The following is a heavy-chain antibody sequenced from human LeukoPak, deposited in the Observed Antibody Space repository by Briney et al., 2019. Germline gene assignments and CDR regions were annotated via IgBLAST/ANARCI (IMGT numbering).Heavy chain of an antibody. CDR2: ISAYNGNT. D-gene: IGHD3-16*02. V-gene: IGHV1-18*01. Sequence: ASVKVSCKASGYTFTSYGISWVRQAPGQGLELMGWISAYNGNTNYAQKLQGRVTMTTDTSTSTAYMELRSLRSDDTAVYYCARVSSRRGPNDYWGQGTLVTVSS. J-gene: IGHJ4*02. CDR1: GYTFTSYG. CDR3: ARVSSRRGPNDY.